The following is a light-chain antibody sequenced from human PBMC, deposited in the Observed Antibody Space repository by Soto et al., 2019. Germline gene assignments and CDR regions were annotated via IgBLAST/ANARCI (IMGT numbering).Light chain of an antibody. CDR3: AAWDDSLIDYV. Sequence: QSALTQPPSASATPGQRVTISCSGITSNIGRNTVNWYQQLPGTAPKLLIYSNNQRPSGVPDRFSGSKSGTSASLAISGLQSEDEADYYCAAWDDSLIDYVFGPGTKLTVL. CDR2: SNN. J-gene: IGLJ1*01. V-gene: IGLV1-44*01. CDR1: TSNIGRNT.